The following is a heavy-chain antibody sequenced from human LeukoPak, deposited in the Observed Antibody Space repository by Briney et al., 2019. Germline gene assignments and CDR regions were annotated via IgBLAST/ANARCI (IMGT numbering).Heavy chain of an antibody. CDR1: GFTFSSYA. CDR3: AKRGVRYCSSTSCYPY. J-gene: IGHJ4*02. CDR2: ISGSGGST. Sequence: PGGSLRLSCAASGFTFSSYAMSWVRQAPGKGLEWVSAISGSGGSTYYADSVKGRFTISRDNSKNTLYLQMNSLRAEDTAVYYCAKRGVRYCSSTSCYPYWGQGTLVTVSS. D-gene: IGHD2-2*01. V-gene: IGHV3-23*01.